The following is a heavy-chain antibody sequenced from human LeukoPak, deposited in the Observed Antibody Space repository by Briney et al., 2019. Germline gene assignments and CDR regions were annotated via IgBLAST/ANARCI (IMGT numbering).Heavy chain of an antibody. CDR3: ARVPGVNTAVGAFDI. D-gene: IGHD4-17*01. J-gene: IGHJ3*02. CDR1: GGTFSSYA. CDR2: IIPNLGLA. Sequence: ASVKVSCGASGGTFSSYAISWVRQAPGQGLGWMGRIIPNLGLANYAQTCQGRVTNAADKSTSTTSMELTSLRSEDTPVYYCARVPGVNTAVGAFDICGQGTMVTVSS. V-gene: IGHV1-69*04.